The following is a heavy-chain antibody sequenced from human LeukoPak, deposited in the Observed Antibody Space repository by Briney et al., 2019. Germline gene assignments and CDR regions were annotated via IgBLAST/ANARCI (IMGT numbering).Heavy chain of an antibody. D-gene: IGHD1-14*01. CDR3: ARGRQVLDAFDI. J-gene: IGHJ3*02. CDR2: IYYSGST. CDR1: GGSISSYY. Sequence: PSETLSLTCTVSGGSISSYYWSWIRQPPGKGLEWIGYIYYSGSTNYNPSLKSRVTISVDTSKNQFSLKLSSVTAADTAVYYCARGRQVLDAFDIWGQGTMVTVSS. V-gene: IGHV4-59*12.